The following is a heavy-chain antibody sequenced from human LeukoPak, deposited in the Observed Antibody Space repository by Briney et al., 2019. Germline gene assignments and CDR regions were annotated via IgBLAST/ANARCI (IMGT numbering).Heavy chain of an antibody. J-gene: IGHJ4*02. CDR1: GYTFTSYG. CDR3: ARETYYYDSSGYPSYYFDY. CDR2: ISAYNGNT. Sequence: ASVKVSCKASGYTFTSYGISWVRQAPGQGLEWMGWISAYNGNTNYAQKLQGRVTMTTDTSTSTAYMELRSLRAEDTAVYHCARETYYYDSSGYPSYYFDYWGQGTLVTVSS. D-gene: IGHD3-22*01. V-gene: IGHV1-18*01.